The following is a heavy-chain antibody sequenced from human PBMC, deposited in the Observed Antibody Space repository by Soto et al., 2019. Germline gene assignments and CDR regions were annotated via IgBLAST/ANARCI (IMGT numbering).Heavy chain of an antibody. J-gene: IGHJ4*02. D-gene: IGHD1-26*01. CDR3: ARISKGIVGAELDY. Sequence: QVTLKESGPVLVKPTETLTLTCTVSGFSLSNARMGVSWIRQPPGKALEWLAHIFSNDEKSYSTSLKSRLTISKDTSKSQVVLTMTNMDPVDTATYYWARISKGIVGAELDYWGQGTLVTVSS. CDR1: GFSLSNARMG. CDR2: IFSNDEK. V-gene: IGHV2-26*01.